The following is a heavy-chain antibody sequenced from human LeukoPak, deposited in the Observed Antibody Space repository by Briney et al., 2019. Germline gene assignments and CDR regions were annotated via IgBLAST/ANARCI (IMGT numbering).Heavy chain of an antibody. Sequence: SETLSLTCAVSGGSISSGGYSWSWIRQPPGKGLEWIGYIYHSGSTYYNPSRKSRVTISVDRSKNPFSLKPSSVTAADTAVYYCARGRHGSGSYYNWHPYYYYGMDVWGQGTTVTVSS. CDR1: GGSISSGGYS. CDR3: ARGRHGSGSYYNWHPYYYYGMDV. J-gene: IGHJ6*02. CDR2: IYHSGST. V-gene: IGHV4-30-2*01. D-gene: IGHD3-10*01.